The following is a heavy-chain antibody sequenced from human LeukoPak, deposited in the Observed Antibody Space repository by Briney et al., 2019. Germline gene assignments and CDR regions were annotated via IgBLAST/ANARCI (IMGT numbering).Heavy chain of an antibody. CDR2: ISSSSSTI. CDR3: ARIGYYDSY. V-gene: IGHV3-48*01. CDR1: GFTFSSYS. J-gene: IGHJ4*02. D-gene: IGHD3-10*01. Sequence: GGSLRLSCAASGFTFSSYSMNWVRQAPGKGLEWVSYISSSSSTIYYADSVKGRFTISRDNSKNTLYLQMNSLRAEDTAVYYCARIGYYDSYWGQGTLVTVSS.